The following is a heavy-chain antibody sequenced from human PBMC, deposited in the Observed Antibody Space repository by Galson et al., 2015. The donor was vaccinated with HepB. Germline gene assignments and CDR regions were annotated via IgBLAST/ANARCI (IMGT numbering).Heavy chain of an antibody. V-gene: IGHV3-30*02. J-gene: IGHJ5*02. D-gene: IGHD2-2*01. CDR1: GFTFSSYG. CDR3: AKACSSTSCPNWFDP. CDR2: IRYDGSNK. Sequence: SLRLSCAASGFTFSSYGMHWVRQAPGKGLEWVAFIRYDGSNKYYADSVKGRFTISRDNSKNTLYLQMNSLRAEDTAVYYCAKACSSTSCPNWFDPWGQGTLVTVSS.